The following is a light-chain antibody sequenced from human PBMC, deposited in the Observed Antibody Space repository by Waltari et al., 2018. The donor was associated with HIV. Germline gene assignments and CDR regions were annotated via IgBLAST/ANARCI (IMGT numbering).Light chain of an antibody. J-gene: IGLJ2*01. CDR1: SSDVGGYNH. Sequence: QSALTQPASVSGSPGPSITLSCTGTSSDVGGYNHVSWYQQHPGKAPKLMIYEVSNRPSGVSNRFSGSKSDNTASLTISGLQAEDEADYYCSSYTSSSTLVFGGGTKLTVL. CDR2: EVS. CDR3: SSYTSSSTLV. V-gene: IGLV2-14*01.